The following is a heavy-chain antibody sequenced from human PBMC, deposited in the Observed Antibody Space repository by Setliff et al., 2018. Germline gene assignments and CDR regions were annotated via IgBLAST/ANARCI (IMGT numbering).Heavy chain of an antibody. Sequence: SETLSLTCTVPGGSISSISYYWGWIRQPPGKGLEWIGTVYDSGTTYYNPSLKSRVTIFVDTSKNQFSLNLNSVTAADTGVYYCASCRYQVPYNYWGQGILVTVSS. CDR3: ASCRYQVPYNY. CDR2: VYDSGTT. CDR1: GGSISSISYY. D-gene: IGHD2-2*01. J-gene: IGHJ4*02. V-gene: IGHV4-39*01.